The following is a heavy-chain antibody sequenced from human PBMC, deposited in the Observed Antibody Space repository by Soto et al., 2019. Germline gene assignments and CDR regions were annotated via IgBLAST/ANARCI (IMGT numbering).Heavy chain of an antibody. CDR3: AKSLDLHYKNWFDP. J-gene: IGHJ5*02. CDR2: ISDTGTRT. V-gene: IGHV3-23*01. CDR1: GFTFSSAA. D-gene: IGHD4-4*01. Sequence: QILESGGSLVQPGGSLRLSCVAAGFTFSSAAMNWVRQAPGKGLEWVSIISDTGTRTHYADSVKGRFTISRDSSKNTLYLDMNSLRAEDTAVYYCAKSLDLHYKNWFDPWGQGTLVTVSS.